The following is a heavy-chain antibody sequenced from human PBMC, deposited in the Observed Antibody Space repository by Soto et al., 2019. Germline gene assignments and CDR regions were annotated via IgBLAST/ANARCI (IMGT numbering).Heavy chain of an antibody. Sequence: QVQLQQWGAGLLKPSETLSLTCAVSGASFTGYYWSWIRQPPGKGLEWIGEVKHWGGTNYSPSLRGRVAISAEPSKNQFYLRLISVTGADTAVYYCAKGQEGRVATHWDQGILVTVSS. J-gene: IGHJ4*02. CDR3: AKGQEGRVATH. CDR2: VKHWGGT. D-gene: IGHD5-12*01. CDR1: GASFTGYY. V-gene: IGHV4-34*01.